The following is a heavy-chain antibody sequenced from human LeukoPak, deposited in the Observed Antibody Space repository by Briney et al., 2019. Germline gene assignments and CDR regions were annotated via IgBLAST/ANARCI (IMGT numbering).Heavy chain of an antibody. Sequence: PGGSLRLSCAASGFTFSTYSMNWVRQAPGKGLEWVSSISSSSSYIYYADSVQGRFTISRDHAKNSLYLQMNSLRAEDTAVYYCAKLGGGSSFNQENTQPQYYFDYWGQGTLVTVSS. CDR2: ISSSSSYI. CDR3: AKLGGGSSFNQENTQPQYYFDY. D-gene: IGHD2-15*01. V-gene: IGHV3-21*04. J-gene: IGHJ4*02. CDR1: GFTFSTYS.